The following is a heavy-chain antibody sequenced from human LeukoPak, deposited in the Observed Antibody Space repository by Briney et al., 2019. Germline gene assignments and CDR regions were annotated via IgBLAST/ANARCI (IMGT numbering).Heavy chain of an antibody. Sequence: SETLSLTCTVSGGSISSYYWSWIRQPPGKGLEWIGSIYYSGSTYYNPSLKSRVTISVDTSKNQFSLKLSSVTAAGTAVYYCARDSRDGDYWGQGTLVTVSS. D-gene: IGHD5-24*01. J-gene: IGHJ4*02. CDR3: ARDSRDGDY. CDR1: GGSISSYY. V-gene: IGHV4-59*12. CDR2: IYYSGST.